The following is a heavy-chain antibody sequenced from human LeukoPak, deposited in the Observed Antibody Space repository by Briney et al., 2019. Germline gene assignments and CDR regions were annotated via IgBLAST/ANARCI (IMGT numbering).Heavy chain of an antibody. CDR2: IIPIFGTA. J-gene: IGHJ4*02. Sequence: ASVKVSCKASGGTFSSYAISWVRQAPGQGLEWMGGIIPIFGTANYAQKFQGRVTVTRDTSTSTVHVELSGLRSEDTAVYYCARDQEAFDYWGQGTLVTVSS. CDR1: GGTFSSYA. CDR3: ARDQEAFDY. V-gene: IGHV1-69*05.